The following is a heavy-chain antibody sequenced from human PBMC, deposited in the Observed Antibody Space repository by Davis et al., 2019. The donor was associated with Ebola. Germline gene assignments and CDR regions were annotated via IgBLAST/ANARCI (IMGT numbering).Heavy chain of an antibody. V-gene: IGHV4-59*08. J-gene: IGHJ2*01. Sequence: SETLSPTRNVPGGSISSYYWSWIRQPPGKGLEGIGDIYYSGSTNYNPSLKSRVTISVDTSKNQFSLKLSSVTAADTAVYYCARQLLWFGELPHWYFDLWGRGTLVTVSS. CDR1: GGSISSYY. CDR2: IYYSGST. CDR3: ARQLLWFGELPHWYFDL. D-gene: IGHD3-10*01.